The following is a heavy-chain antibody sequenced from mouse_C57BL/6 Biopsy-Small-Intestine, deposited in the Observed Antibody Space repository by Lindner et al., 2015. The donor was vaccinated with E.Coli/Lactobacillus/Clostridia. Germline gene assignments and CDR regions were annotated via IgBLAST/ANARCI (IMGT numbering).Heavy chain of an antibody. Sequence: SVKVSCKASGLSFTRSAIQWVRQARGQPLEWIGWIVVGSGNTDYARKFQGRVTITRDMSTSTAYMELKSLRSEDTAVYYCAADQLIALYYVMDVWGQGTTVTVSS. CDR1: GLSFTRSA. J-gene: IGHJ1*01. D-gene: IGHD1-1*01. CDR2: IVVGSGNT. V-gene: IGHV1S19*01. CDR3: AADQLIALYYVMDV.